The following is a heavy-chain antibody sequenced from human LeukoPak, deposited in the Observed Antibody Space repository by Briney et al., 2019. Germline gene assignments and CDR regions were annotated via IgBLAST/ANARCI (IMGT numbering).Heavy chain of an antibody. CDR1: GFIFSSYG. V-gene: IGHV3-30*18. CDR2: ISYDGSNK. D-gene: IGHD2-2*01. J-gene: IGHJ6*02. CDR3: AKELHTGTYQLLGIYYYGMDV. Sequence: PGGSLRLSCAASGFIFSSYGMHWVRQAPGKGLEWVAVISYDGSNKYYADSEKGRFTISRDNSKNTLYLQMNSLRAEDTAVYYCAKELHTGTYQLLGIYYYGMDVWGQGTTVTVSS.